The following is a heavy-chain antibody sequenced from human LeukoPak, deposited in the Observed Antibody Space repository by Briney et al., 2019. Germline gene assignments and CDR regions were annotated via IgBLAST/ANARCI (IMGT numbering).Heavy chain of an antibody. D-gene: IGHD3-22*01. J-gene: IGHJ4*02. V-gene: IGHV4-34*01. CDR3: ARDGSPRYYYDSSGAPDY. Sequence: PSETLSLTCAVYGGSFSGYYWSWIRQPPGKGLEWIGEINHSGSTNYNPSLKSRVTISVDTSKNQFSLKLSSVTAADTAVYYCARDGSPRYYYDSSGAPDYWGQGTLVTVSS. CDR1: GGSFSGYY. CDR2: INHSGST.